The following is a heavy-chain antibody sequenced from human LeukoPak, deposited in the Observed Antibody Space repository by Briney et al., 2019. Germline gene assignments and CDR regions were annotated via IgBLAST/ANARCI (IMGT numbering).Heavy chain of an antibody. CDR3: ARDRRGYSGYDSGLWD. J-gene: IGHJ4*02. Sequence: GGSLRLSCAASGFTFSSYEMNWVRQAPGKGLEWVSYISSSGSTIYYADSVKSRFTISRDNAKNSLYLQMNSLRAEDTAVYYCARDRRGYSGYDSGLWDWGQGTLVTVSS. V-gene: IGHV3-48*03. CDR2: ISSSGSTI. D-gene: IGHD5-12*01. CDR1: GFTFSSYE.